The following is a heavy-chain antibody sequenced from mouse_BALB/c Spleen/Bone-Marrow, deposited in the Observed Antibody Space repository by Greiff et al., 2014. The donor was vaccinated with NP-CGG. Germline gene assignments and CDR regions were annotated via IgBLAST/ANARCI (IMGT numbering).Heavy chain of an antibody. Sequence: VQLQQSGAGLVKPGASVKLSCTASGFNIKDTYMHWVKQRPEQGLEWIGRIDPANGNTKYDPKFQGKATITADTSSNTAYLQLSSLTSEDTAVYYCASYYYGSSLFAYWGQGILVTVSA. CDR1: GFNIKDTY. V-gene: IGHV14-3*02. CDR3: ASYYYGSSLFAY. CDR2: IDPANGNT. D-gene: IGHD1-1*01. J-gene: IGHJ3*01.